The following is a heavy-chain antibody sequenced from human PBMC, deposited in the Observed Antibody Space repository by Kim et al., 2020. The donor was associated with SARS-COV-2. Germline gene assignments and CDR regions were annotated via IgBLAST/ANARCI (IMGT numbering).Heavy chain of an antibody. CDR1: GFIVSSNH. J-gene: IGHJ2*01. CDR2: IYSGGRT. CDR3: AKCSGTNCWYFDL. V-gene: IGHV3-53*04. D-gene: IGHD1-26*01. Sequence: GGSLRLSCAASGFIVSSNHMRWVRQAPGKGLEWVSAIYSGGRTSDADSVMGRFTTTRHNSENTLYLQMSSLRTEDTAVYYCAKCSGTNCWYFDLWGRGTLVTVSS.